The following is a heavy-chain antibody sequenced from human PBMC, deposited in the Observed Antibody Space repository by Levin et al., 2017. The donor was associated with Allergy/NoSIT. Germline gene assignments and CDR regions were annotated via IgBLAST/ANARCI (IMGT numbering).Heavy chain of an antibody. D-gene: IGHD3-10*01. Sequence: LSLTCAASGFTFSTSAMHWVRQAPGKGLEWVAVISYDGTIKYYADSVKGRFTISRDNSKNTLYLQMNSLTAEDTAVYYCASLNYYGSGNYYNPSDYWGQGTLVTVSS. V-gene: IGHV3-30-3*01. CDR1: GFTFSTSA. J-gene: IGHJ4*02. CDR2: ISYDGTIK. CDR3: ASLNYYGSGNYYNPSDY.